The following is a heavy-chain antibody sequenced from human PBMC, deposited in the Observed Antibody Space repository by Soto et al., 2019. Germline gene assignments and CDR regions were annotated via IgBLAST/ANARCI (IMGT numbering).Heavy chain of an antibody. CDR1: GGSFSGYY. CDR2: INHSGST. Sequence: SETLSLTCAVYGGSFSGYYWSWIRQPPGKGLEWIGEINHSGSTNYNPSLKSRVTISVDTSKNQFSLKLSSVTAADTAAYYCARGCIAACNWFDPWGQGTLVTVSS. CDR3: ARGCIAACNWFDP. D-gene: IGHD6-6*01. J-gene: IGHJ5*02. V-gene: IGHV4-34*01.